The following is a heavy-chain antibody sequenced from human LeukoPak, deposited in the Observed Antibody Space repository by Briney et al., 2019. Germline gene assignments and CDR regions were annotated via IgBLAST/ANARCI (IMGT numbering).Heavy chain of an antibody. CDR3: AREIAYYYDSSGYYPGY. CDR1: GFTFSTYA. D-gene: IGHD3-22*01. J-gene: IGHJ4*02. CDR2: ISGSGGTT. Sequence: GGSLRLSCAASGFTFSTYAMSWVRQAPGKGLEWVSAISGSGGTTYYADSVKGRFTISRDNSKNTLYLQMNSLRAEDTAVYYCAREIAYYYDSSGYYPGYWGQGTLVTVSS. V-gene: IGHV3-23*01.